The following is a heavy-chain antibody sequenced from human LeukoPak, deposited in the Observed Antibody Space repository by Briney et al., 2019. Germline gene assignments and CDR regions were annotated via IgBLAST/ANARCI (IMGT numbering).Heavy chain of an antibody. V-gene: IGHV4-61*02. Sequence: PSETLSLTCTVSAGSISSGSYYWSSIRQPAGKGLELIGRIYTGGSTNYNPSRISRVTISVDTSKNQFSLRLSCVSAADTAVYYCARALVRSSSYYYYYHMDVWGKGTTVTVSS. CDR1: AGSISSGSYY. D-gene: IGHD6-13*01. CDR2: IYTGGST. CDR3: ARALVRSSSYYYYYHMDV. J-gene: IGHJ6*03.